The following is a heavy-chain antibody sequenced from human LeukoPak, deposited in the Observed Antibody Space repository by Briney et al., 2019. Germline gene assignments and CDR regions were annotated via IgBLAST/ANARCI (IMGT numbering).Heavy chain of an antibody. V-gene: IGHV3-23*01. CDR1: GFSFSNYA. J-gene: IGHJ4*02. D-gene: IGHD2/OR15-2a*01. Sequence: GGSLRLSCAASGFSFSNYAMSWVRQAPGKGLEWVSAISGSGGSTYYADSVKGRFTISRDNSKNTLYLQMNSLRAEDTAIYYCAREGPRGNSQFDYWGQGTLVTVS. CDR2: ISGSGGST. CDR3: AREGPRGNSQFDY.